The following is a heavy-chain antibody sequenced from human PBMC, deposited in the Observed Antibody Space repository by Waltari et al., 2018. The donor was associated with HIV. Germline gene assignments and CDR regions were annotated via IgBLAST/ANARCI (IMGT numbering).Heavy chain of an antibody. V-gene: IGHV3-30*04. CDR1: GFTFSSHA. CDR3: AEGGYYSSGWYQY. J-gene: IGHJ4*02. Sequence: QVQLVESGGGVVQPGRSLRLSWAASGFTFSSHAMHWVRQAQGKGLEWVAVISYDGSNKYYADSVKGRFTISRDNSKNTLYLQMNSLRAEDTAVYYCAEGGYYSSGWYQYWGQGTLVTVSS. CDR2: ISYDGSNK. D-gene: IGHD6-19*01.